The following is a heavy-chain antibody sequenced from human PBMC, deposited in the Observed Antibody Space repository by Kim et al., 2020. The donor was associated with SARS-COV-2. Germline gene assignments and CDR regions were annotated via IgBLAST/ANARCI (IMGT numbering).Heavy chain of an antibody. Sequence: SETLSLTCTVSGGSISSGGYYWSWIRQHPGKGLEWIWNIYYSGSTDYNPSLKSRVTISVDTSKNQFSLKLSSVTAADTAVYYCARDPKRGWRNDAVDIWGQGTMVTVSS. V-gene: IGHV4-31*03. D-gene: IGHD6-19*01. CDR1: GGSISSGGYY. CDR3: ARDPKRGWRNDAVDI. CDR2: IYYSGST. J-gene: IGHJ3*02.